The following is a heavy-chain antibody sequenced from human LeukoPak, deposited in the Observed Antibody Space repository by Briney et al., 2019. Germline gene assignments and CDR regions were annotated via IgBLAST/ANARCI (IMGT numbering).Heavy chain of an antibody. CDR2: ISSSSSTI. V-gene: IGHV3-48*02. J-gene: IGHJ4*02. CDR3: ARDPLVGGSYYDFDY. CDR1: GFTFSSYS. Sequence: GGSLRLSCAASGFTFSSYSMNWVRQAPGEGLEWVSYISSSSSTIYYADSVKGRFTISRDNAKNSLYLQMNSLRDEDTAVYYCARDPLVGGSYYDFDYWGQGTLVTVSS. D-gene: IGHD1-26*01.